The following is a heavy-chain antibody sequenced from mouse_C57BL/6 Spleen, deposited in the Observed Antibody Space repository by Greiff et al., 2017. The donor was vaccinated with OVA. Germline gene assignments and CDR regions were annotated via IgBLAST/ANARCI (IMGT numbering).Heavy chain of an antibody. V-gene: IGHV5-15*01. CDR2: ISNLAYSI. J-gene: IGHJ2*01. Sequence: EVKVVESGGGLVQPGGSLKLSCAASGFTFSDYGMAWVRQAPRKGPEWVAFISNLAYSIYYADTVTGRFTISRENAKNTLYLEMSSLRSEDTAMYYCARHDRDYFDYWGQGTTLTVSS. D-gene: IGHD3-2*01. CDR1: GFTFSDYG. CDR3: ARHDRDYFDY.